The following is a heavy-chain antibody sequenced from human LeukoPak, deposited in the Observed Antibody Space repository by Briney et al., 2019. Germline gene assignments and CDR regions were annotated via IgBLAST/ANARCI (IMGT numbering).Heavy chain of an antibody. CDR2: ISWNSGSI. Sequence: PGGSLRLSCAASGFTFDDYAMHWVRQAPGKGLEWVSGISWNSGSIGYADSVKGRFTISRDNAKNPLYLQMNSLRAEDTALYYCAKSGLGWGQGTMVTVSS. J-gene: IGHJ3*01. CDR3: AKSGLG. D-gene: IGHD3/OR15-3a*01. V-gene: IGHV3-9*01. CDR1: GFTFDDYA.